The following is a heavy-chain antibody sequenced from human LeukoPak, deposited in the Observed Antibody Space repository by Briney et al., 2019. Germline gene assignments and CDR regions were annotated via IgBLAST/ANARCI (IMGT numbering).Heavy chain of an antibody. CDR2: IKEDGSEK. D-gene: IGHD2-2*02. CDR1: GFTLSSYW. V-gene: IGHV3-7*04. J-gene: IGHJ4*02. CDR3: ARVTYPWYFDY. Sequence: PGGSLRLSCAASGFTLSSYWMSWVRQAPGKGLERVVNIKEDGSEKYYVDSVKGRFTISRDNAENSLYLQVNSLRAEDTAVYYCARVTYPWYFDYWGQGTLVTVSS.